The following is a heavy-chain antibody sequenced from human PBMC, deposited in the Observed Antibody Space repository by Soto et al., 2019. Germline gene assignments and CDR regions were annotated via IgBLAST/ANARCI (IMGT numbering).Heavy chain of an antibody. V-gene: IGHV1-46*01. D-gene: IGHD5-12*01. CDR1: GYSFITSYH. Sequence: ASVKVSCKASGYSFITSYHMHWVRQAPGQGLEWMGIINPTGSMTRYSQKFQGRLTMTRDTSTATDYMELSNLTSEDTAVYLCARDTGYDHDAFDIWGQGTRVTVSS. CDR3: ARDTGYDHDAFDI. J-gene: IGHJ3*02. CDR2: INPTGSMT.